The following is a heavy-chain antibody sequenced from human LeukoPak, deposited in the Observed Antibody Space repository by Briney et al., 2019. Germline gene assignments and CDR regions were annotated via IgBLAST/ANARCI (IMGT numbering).Heavy chain of an antibody. CDR3: ARDTYDSSGYQAFDI. J-gene: IGHJ3*02. CDR1: GGSISSGGYS. Sequence: PLETLSLTCAVSGGSISSGGYSWSWIRQPPGKGLEWIGYIYHSGSTYYNPSLKSRVTISVDRSKNQFSLKLSSVTAADTAVYYCARDTYDSSGYQAFDIWGQGTMATVSS. V-gene: IGHV4-30-2*01. CDR2: IYHSGST. D-gene: IGHD3-22*01.